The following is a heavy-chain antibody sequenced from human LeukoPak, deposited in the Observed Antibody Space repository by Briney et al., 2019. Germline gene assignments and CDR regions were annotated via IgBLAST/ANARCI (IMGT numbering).Heavy chain of an antibody. J-gene: IGHJ4*02. D-gene: IGHD3-22*01. CDR3: ARGDYYYGYFDY. V-gene: IGHV4-39*01. CDR1: GGSIRSSYYY. Sequence: PSETLSLTCTVSGGSIRSSYYYWGWIRQPPGKGLEWIGSIYDSGSTYYNPSLKSRVTVSVDTSKNQFSLKLSSVTAADTAVYYCARGDYYYGYFDYWGQGTLVTVSS. CDR2: IYDSGST.